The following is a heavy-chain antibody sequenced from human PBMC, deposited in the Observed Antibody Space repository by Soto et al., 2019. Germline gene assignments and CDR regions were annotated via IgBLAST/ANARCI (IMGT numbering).Heavy chain of an antibody. CDR1: GFTFSTYA. D-gene: IGHD6-19*01. CDR3: VKDRSTSDWYGYFDY. CDR2: ISYSGDNT. Sequence: LRLSCAASGFTFSTYAMSWVRQAPGRGLEWVSAISYSGDNTYYADSVKGRSTISRDNSKNTLYLQMNSLRGEDTAVYYCVKDRSTSDWYGYFDYWGPGTLVTVSS. V-gene: IGHV3-23*01. J-gene: IGHJ4*02.